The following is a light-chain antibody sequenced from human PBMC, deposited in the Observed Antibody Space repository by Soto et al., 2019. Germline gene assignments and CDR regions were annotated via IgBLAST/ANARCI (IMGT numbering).Light chain of an antibody. CDR2: WAS. Sequence: DIVMTQSPASLAVSLGERATINCKSSQSVLYSSNNKNDLGWYQQKPGQPPKLLIYWASTRESGVPDRFSGSGSGTDCTLTINSLQAEDVAVYYCQQYYSPPYTFGQGTKLEIK. CDR3: QQYYSPPYT. J-gene: IGKJ2*01. CDR1: QSVLYSSNNKND. V-gene: IGKV4-1*01.